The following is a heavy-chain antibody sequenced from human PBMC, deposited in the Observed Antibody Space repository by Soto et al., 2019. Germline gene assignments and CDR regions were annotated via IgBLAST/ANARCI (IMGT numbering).Heavy chain of an antibody. V-gene: IGHV1-8*01. J-gene: IGHJ5*02. CDR1: GYSFTNND. Sequence: ASVKVYCKSSGYSFTNNDVSWVRQAIGQGLDWMGWMNPGSGDTGYAQKFQGRVTMTRDISIATAYMELSSLRSDDTAIYYCARMATFGSLNWFDPWGQGTLVTVSS. CDR3: ARMATFGSLNWFDP. D-gene: IGHD3-16*01. CDR2: MNPGSGDT.